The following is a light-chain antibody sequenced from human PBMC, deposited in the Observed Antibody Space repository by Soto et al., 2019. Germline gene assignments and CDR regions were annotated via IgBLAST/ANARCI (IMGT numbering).Light chain of an antibody. CDR2: GAS. CDR1: QSISSN. Sequence: EIVMTQSPATLSVSPGERATLSCRASQSISSNLGWYQQKPGQAPRLLIHGASTRATGIPARFSGSGSGTEFTLTISSLQSEDFAVYYCQQYNKWPRTFGQGTKVEIK. V-gene: IGKV3-15*01. CDR3: QQYNKWPRT. J-gene: IGKJ1*01.